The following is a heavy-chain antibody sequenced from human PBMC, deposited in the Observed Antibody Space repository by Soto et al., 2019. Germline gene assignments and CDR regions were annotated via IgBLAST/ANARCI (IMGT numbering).Heavy chain of an antibody. CDR1: SGSISSANW. Sequence: QVQLQESGPGLVKPSGTLSLTCAVSSGSISSANWWSWVRQPPGKGLEWIGVIYLGGTTNYNPSLKSRVTMSIDNYKNQFFLNLASVPAADTAVYYCARHLSTPGTRGFDSWGQGTLVTVSS. CDR2: IYLGGTT. J-gene: IGHJ4*02. V-gene: IGHV4-4*02. CDR3: ARHLSTPGTRGFDS.